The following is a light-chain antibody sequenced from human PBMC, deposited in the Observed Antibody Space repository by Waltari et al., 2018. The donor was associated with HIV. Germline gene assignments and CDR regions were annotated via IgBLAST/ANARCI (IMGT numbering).Light chain of an antibody. CDR2: EVS. V-gene: IGLV2-23*02. J-gene: IGLJ3*02. CDR1: SSDVGSYNL. Sequence: QYALTQPASVSGSPGQSITISCTGTSSDVGSYNLVSWYQKHPGKAPNLMIYEVSKRPSGVSNRFSGSKSGNTASLTISGLQAEDEADYYCCSYAGSNTWVFGGGTKLTVL. CDR3: CSYAGSNTWV.